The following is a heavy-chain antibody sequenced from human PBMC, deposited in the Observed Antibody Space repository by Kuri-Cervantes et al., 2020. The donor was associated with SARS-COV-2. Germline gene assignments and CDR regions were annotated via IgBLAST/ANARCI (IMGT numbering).Heavy chain of an antibody. Sequence: GESLKISCAASGFTLSSYSMNWVRQAPGKGLEWVSYISSSSSTIYYADSVKGRFTISRDNAKNSLYLQMNSLRDEDTAVYYCAREAPCRIMGGICYGVDVWGQGTTVTVSS. CDR3: AREAPCRIMGGICYGVDV. J-gene: IGHJ6*02. V-gene: IGHV3-48*02. CDR2: ISSSSSTI. CDR1: GFTLSSYS. D-gene: IGHD1-26*01.